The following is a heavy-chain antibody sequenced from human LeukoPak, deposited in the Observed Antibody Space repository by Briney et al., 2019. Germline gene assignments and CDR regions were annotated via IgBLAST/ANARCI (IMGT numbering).Heavy chain of an antibody. CDR3: ARDPLYCSSTSCYSAQWWFDP. Sequence: SETLSLTCTVSGVSISSYYWSCIRQSPGKGLEWIGHIYYSRSPNYNPSLKSRVTISVDMSKNQFSLKLSSVTAADTAVYYCARDPLYCSSTSCYSAQWWFDPWGQRTLVTVSS. J-gene: IGHJ5*02. CDR1: GVSISSYY. CDR2: IYYSRSP. V-gene: IGHV4-59*12. D-gene: IGHD2-2*01.